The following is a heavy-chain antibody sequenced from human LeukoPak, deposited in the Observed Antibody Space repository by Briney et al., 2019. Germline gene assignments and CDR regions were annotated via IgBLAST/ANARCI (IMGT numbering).Heavy chain of an antibody. CDR3: ARGRDSSGYYYNYYYGMDV. J-gene: IGHJ6*02. CDR2: INPNSGGT. D-gene: IGHD3-22*01. V-gene: IGHV1-2*02. Sequence: GASVKVSCKASRYTFTGYHLHWVRQAPGQGLEWMGWINPNSGGTNYAQKFQGRVSMTRNTSISTAYMELSSLRSEDTAVYYCARGRDSSGYYYNYYYGMDVWGQGTTVTVSS. CDR1: RYTFTGYH.